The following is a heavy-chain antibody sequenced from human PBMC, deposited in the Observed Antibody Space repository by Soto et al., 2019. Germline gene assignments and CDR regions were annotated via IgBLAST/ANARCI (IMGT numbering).Heavy chain of an antibody. CDR1: GFTFSSYA. CDR2: ISGSGGST. J-gene: IGHJ6*02. Sequence: GGSLRLSCAASGFTFSSYAMSWVRQAPGKGLEWVSAISGSGGSTYYADSVKGRFTISRDNSKNTLYLQMNSLRAEDTAVYYCAKAPHVYDILPGYHDYYYYGMDVWGQGTTVTVSS. CDR3: AKAPHVYDILPGYHDYYYYGMDV. D-gene: IGHD3-9*01. V-gene: IGHV3-23*01.